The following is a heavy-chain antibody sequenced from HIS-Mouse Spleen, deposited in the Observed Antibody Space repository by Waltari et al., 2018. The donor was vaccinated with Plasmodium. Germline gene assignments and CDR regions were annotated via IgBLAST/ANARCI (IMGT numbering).Heavy chain of an antibody. CDR3: ARGQLGIDAFDI. D-gene: IGHD7-27*01. V-gene: IGHV4-34*01. Sequence: QVQLQQWGAGLLKPSETLSLTCAVYGGSFSGYYWSWIRQPPGKGLEWIGEINHSGSTNSNHSLKSRVTISGDTSKNQFSLKLSSGTAADTAVYYCARGQLGIDAFDIWGQGTMVTVSS. J-gene: IGHJ3*02. CDR2: INHSGST. CDR1: GGSFSGYY.